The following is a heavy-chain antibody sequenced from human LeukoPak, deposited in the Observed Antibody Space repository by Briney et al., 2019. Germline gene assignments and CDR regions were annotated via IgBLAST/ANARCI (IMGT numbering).Heavy chain of an antibody. V-gene: IGHV1-18*01. Sequence: ASVKVSCKASGYTFTSYGISWVRQAPGQGLEWMGWISAYNGNTNYAQKLQGRVTMTTDTSTSTAYMELRSLRSDDTAVYYCARGGVNYYDSSGYYPLDYWGQGTLVTVS. D-gene: IGHD3-22*01. CDR2: ISAYNGNT. CDR3: ARGGVNYYDSSGYYPLDY. J-gene: IGHJ4*02. CDR1: GYTFTSYG.